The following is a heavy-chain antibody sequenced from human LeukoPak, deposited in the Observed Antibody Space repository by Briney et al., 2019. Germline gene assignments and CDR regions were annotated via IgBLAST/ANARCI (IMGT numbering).Heavy chain of an antibody. CDR2: IIPIFGTA. D-gene: IGHD5-12*01. Sequence: ASVKVSCKASGGTFSSYAISWVRQAPGQGLEWMGGIIPIFGTANYAQKFQGRVTITADESTSTAYMELSSLRSEDTAVYYCARSQGGYSGYTYYYYYYMDVWGKGTTVTVSS. CDR3: ARSQGGYSGYTYYYYYYMDV. J-gene: IGHJ6*03. CDR1: GGTFSSYA. V-gene: IGHV1-69*13.